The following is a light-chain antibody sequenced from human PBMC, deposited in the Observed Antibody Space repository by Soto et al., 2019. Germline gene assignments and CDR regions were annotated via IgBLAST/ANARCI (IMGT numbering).Light chain of an antibody. Sequence: ETVFTQSPGTLLLFRGGRVTISCRASQSVSSSSLAWYQQRPGQAPRLLIYGTSSRATGIPDRFSGSGSRTDFTLTISRLEPEDFAVYFCQRYGSSPLITFGQGTRLEIK. J-gene: IGKJ5*01. V-gene: IGKV3-20*01. CDR3: QRYGSSPLIT. CDR1: QSVSSSS. CDR2: GTS.